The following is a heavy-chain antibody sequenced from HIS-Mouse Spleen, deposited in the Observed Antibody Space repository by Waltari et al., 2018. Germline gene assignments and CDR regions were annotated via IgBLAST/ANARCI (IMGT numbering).Heavy chain of an antibody. CDR2: ISYDGSNK. J-gene: IGHJ3*02. CDR1: GFTFRSYA. V-gene: IGHV3-30-3*01. D-gene: IGHD5-12*01. Sequence: QVQLVESGGGVVQPGRSLRLSCAASGFTFRSYAMPWVRQAPGKGLEWVAVISYDGSNKYYADSVKGRFTISRDNSKNTLYLQMNSLRAEDTAVYYCARDQGGYQMRPFDAFDIWGQGTMVTVSS. CDR3: ARDQGGYQMRPFDAFDI.